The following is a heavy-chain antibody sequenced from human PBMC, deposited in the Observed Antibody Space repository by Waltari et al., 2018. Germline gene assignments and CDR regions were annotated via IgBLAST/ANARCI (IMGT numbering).Heavy chain of an antibody. D-gene: IGHD6-13*01. V-gene: IGHV4-34*01. CDR1: GGPFSGYY. CDR2: INPSGSV. J-gene: IGHJ4*02. Sequence: QVQLQQWGAGLLRPSETLSLTCAVYGGPFSGYYWGWIRQPPGKGLEWIGDINPSGSVTYNPSLKSRVTISVDTSKNQFSLMRTSVTAADTAVYYCARRGATAGAKEIDFWGQGTLVTVSS. CDR3: ARRGATAGAKEIDF.